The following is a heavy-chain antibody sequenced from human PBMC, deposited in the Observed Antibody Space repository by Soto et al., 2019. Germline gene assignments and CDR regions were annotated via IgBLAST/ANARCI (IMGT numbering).Heavy chain of an antibody. CDR1: GYTFTSYG. CDR3: ARPFPPYYYYGSGSYYFDY. CDR2: ISAYNGNT. Sequence: ASVQVSCKASGYTFTSYGISWVRQAPGQGLEWMGWISAYNGNTNYAQKLQGRVTMTTDTSTSTAYMELRSLRSDDTAVYYCARPFPPYYYYGSGSYYFDYWGQGTLVTVSS. D-gene: IGHD3-10*01. V-gene: IGHV1-18*01. J-gene: IGHJ4*02.